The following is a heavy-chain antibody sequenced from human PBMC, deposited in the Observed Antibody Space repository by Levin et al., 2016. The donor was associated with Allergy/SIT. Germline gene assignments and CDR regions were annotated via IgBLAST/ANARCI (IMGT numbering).Heavy chain of an antibody. V-gene: IGHV2-70*11. D-gene: IGHD3-3*01. J-gene: IGHJ4*02. Sequence: SGPTLVKPTQTLTLTCTFSGFSLSTSGMCVSWIRQPPGKALEWLARIDWDDDKYYSTSLKTRLTISKDTSKNQVVLTMTNMDPVDTATYYCARGYDFWSGYTYYFDYWGQGTLVIVSS. CDR3: ARGYDFWSGYTYYFDY. CDR1: GFSLSTSGMC. CDR2: IDWDDDK.